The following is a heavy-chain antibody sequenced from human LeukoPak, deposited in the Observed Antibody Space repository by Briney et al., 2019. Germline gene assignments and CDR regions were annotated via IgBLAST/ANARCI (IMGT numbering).Heavy chain of an antibody. D-gene: IGHD2/OR15-2a*01. CDR3: ARLISVYYFDS. CDR2: IYYSGST. Sequence: SETLSLTCTVSGGSISSSSYYWGWVRQPPGSGLECIGSIYYSGSTYYNPSLKSRVTISVDTSKNQFSLKLSSVTAADTAVYYCARLISVYYFDSWGQGTLVAVSS. J-gene: IGHJ4*02. CDR1: GGSISSSSYY. V-gene: IGHV4-39*01.